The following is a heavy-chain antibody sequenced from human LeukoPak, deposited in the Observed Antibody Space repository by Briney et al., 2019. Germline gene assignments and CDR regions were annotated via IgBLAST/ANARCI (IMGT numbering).Heavy chain of an antibody. Sequence: ASVKVSCKESGYTFTSYYMHWVRQAPGQGLEWMGIINPSGGSTSYAQKFQGRVTMTRDTSTSTVYMELSSLRSEDTAVYYCARDRREMATADAFDIWGQGTMVTVSS. CDR2: INPSGGST. CDR3: ARDRREMATADAFDI. V-gene: IGHV1-46*01. J-gene: IGHJ3*02. CDR1: GYTFTSYY. D-gene: IGHD5-24*01.